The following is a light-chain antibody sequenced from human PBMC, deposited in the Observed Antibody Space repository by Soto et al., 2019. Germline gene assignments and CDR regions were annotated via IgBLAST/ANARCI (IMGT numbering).Light chain of an antibody. CDR1: QSVLYSSNNKNY. CDR3: QQYYSTPLT. CDR2: WAS. J-gene: IGKJ4*01. V-gene: IGKV4-1*01. Sequence: DIVMTQSPDSLAVSLGERATINCKSSQSVLYSSNNKNYLAWYQQKPGQPPKLLIYWASTRESGVPDRFSGSRSGTDSTLTLSSLQAEDVAVYYCQQYYSTPLTFGGGTKVEIK.